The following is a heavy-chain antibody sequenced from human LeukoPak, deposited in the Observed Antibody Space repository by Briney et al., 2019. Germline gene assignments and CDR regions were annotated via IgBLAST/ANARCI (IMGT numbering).Heavy chain of an antibody. CDR3: ARGVMAASAIDY. CDR1: GGTFSSYA. CDR2: MNPNSGNT. D-gene: IGHD2-8*01. V-gene: IGHV1-8*02. J-gene: IGHJ4*02. Sequence: ASVKVSCKASGGTFSSYAISWVRQATGQGLEWMGWMNPNSGNTGYAQKFQGRVTMTRNTSISTAYMELSSLRSEDTAVYYCARGVMAASAIDYWGQGTLVTVSS.